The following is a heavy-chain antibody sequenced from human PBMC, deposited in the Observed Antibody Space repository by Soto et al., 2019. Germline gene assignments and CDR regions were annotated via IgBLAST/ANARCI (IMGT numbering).Heavy chain of an antibody. V-gene: IGHV4-31*03. D-gene: IGHD2-15*01. CDR3: ARGQGYCSGGSCYDYFDY. Sequence: QVQLQESGPGLVKPSQTLSLTCTVSGGSISSGGYYWSWIRQHPGKGLEWIGNINYSEITYYNPSLKSRVTISIDTSKNQFSLHLSSVTAADTAVYYCARGQGYCSGGSCYDYFDYWGQGTLVTVSS. J-gene: IGHJ4*02. CDR1: GGSISSGGYY. CDR2: INYSEIT.